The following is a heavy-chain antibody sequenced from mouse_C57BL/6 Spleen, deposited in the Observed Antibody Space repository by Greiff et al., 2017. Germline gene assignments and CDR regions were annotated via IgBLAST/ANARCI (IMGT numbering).Heavy chain of an antibody. Sequence: VQLQQSGAELVKPGASVKLSCTASGFNIKDYYMHWVKQRTEQGLEWIGRIDPEDGETKYAPQFPGKATIPADTSSNTAYLPLSSLTSADTAVYYCARSVELFAYWGQGTLVTVSA. J-gene: IGHJ3*01. CDR3: ARSVELFAY. D-gene: IGHD1-1*01. CDR2: IDPEDGET. CDR1: GFNIKDYY. V-gene: IGHV14-2*01.